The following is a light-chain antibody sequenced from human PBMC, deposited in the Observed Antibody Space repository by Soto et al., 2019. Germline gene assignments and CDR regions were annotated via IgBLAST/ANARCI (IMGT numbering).Light chain of an antibody. CDR1: QTVSSN. CDR3: QQRNNWLT. Sequence: EIVLTQSPATLSLSPGERATLSCRASQTVSSNNLAWYQQKPGQAPRLLIYDASNRAPGIPARFSGSGSGTDFTLTISSLEPEDFAVYYCQQRNNWLTFGGGTKVEVK. CDR2: DAS. J-gene: IGKJ4*01. V-gene: IGKV3-11*01.